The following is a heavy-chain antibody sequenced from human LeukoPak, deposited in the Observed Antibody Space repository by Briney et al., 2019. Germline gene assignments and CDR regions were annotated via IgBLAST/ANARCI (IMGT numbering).Heavy chain of an antibody. CDR2: VYHSGST. Sequence: SETLSLTCTVSGGSISTYYWNWIRQPPGKGLEWIGYVYHSGSTNYNPSLQSRVTISVDTSKNQFSLNLNSVTAADTAVYYCARGGAARLHFQNWGQGTLVTVSS. CDR3: ARGGAARLHFQN. J-gene: IGHJ1*01. V-gene: IGHV4-59*01. CDR1: GGSISTYY. D-gene: IGHD6-6*01.